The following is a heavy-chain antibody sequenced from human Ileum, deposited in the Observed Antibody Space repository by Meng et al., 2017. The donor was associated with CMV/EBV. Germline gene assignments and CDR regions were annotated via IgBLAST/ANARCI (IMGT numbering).Heavy chain of an antibody. CDR3: AGGLIAFGGAVLDS. CDR1: GGSKSSGDYY. CDR2: IYHTGNT. Sequence: SGGSKSSGDYYWSWVRQSPGKGLEWIGYIYHTGNTHYEPSLKSRVTISVDTFKNQYSLKLTSVTAADSAVYYCAGGLIAFGGAVLDSWGQGSLVTVSS. D-gene: IGHD3-16*01. J-gene: IGHJ4*02. V-gene: IGHV4-30-4*01.